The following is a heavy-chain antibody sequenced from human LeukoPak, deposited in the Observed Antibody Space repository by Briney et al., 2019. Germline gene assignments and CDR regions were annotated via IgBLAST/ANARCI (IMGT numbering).Heavy chain of an antibody. CDR1: GGSISSYY. V-gene: IGHV4-59*01. Sequence: KPSETLSLTCTVSGGSISSYYWSWIRQPPGKGLEWIGYIYYSGSTNYNPSLKSRVTISVDTSKNQFSLKLSSVTAADTAVYYCARTKYSNHPFDYWGQGTLVTVSS. CDR3: ARTKYSNHPFDY. D-gene: IGHD6-6*01. J-gene: IGHJ4*02. CDR2: IYYSGST.